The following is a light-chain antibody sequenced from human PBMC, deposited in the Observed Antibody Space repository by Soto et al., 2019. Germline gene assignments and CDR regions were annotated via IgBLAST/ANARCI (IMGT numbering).Light chain of an antibody. V-gene: IGLV2-18*02. J-gene: IGLJ3*02. CDR3: SSYTSSSTLWV. CDR1: SSDVGRYDR. CDR2: EVS. Sequence: QSALTQPPSVSGSPGQSVTISCTGTSSDVGRYDRVSWYQQPPGTAPKLMISEVSNRPSGVPDRFSGSKSGNTASLTISGLQAEDEADYYCSSYTSSSTLWVFGGGTKVTVL.